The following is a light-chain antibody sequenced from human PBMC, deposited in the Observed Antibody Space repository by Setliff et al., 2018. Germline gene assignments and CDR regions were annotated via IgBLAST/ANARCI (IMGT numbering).Light chain of an antibody. J-gene: IGLJ2*01. CDR2: RNN. CDR1: SSNIGSNT. CDR3: AAWDDSLNGVI. Sequence: QSVLTQPPSASETPGQRVTISCSGSSSNIGSNTVNWYQQLPGTAPKLLIYRNNQRPSGVPDRFSGSKSGPSASLAISGLQSEDEADYSCAAWDDSLNGVIFGGGTKVTVL. V-gene: IGLV1-44*01.